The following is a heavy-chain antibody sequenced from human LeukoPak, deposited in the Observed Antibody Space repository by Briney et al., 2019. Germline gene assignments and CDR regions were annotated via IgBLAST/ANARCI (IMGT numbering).Heavy chain of an antibody. CDR3: ARDGYYDFWSGYSAH. J-gene: IGHJ4*02. CDR1: GFTFSSYE. CDR2: ISSSGSTI. D-gene: IGHD3-3*01. Sequence: GGSLRLSCAASGFTFSSYEMNWVRQAPGKGLEWVSYISSSGSTIYYADSVKGRFTISRDNAKNSLYLQMNSLRAEDTAVYYCARDGYYDFWSGYSAHWGQGTLVTVSS. V-gene: IGHV3-48*03.